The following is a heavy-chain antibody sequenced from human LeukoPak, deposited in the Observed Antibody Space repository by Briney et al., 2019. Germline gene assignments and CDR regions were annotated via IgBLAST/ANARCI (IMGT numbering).Heavy chain of an antibody. D-gene: IGHD3-16*01. CDR3: ATWGLHFDI. J-gene: IGHJ3*02. Sequence: ASVKVSCKASGYTFGAYYMYWVRQAPGQGLEWMGWISPNSGGTNYTQKFQGRVTMTSDTSINTAYMELSRLTSDDTAVYFCATWGLHFDIWGQGTMVIVAS. V-gene: IGHV1-2*02. CDR1: GYTFGAYY. CDR2: ISPNSGGT.